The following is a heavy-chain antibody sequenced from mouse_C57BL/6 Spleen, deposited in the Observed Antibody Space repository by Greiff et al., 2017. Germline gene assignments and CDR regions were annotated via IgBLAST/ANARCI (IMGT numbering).Heavy chain of an antibody. D-gene: IGHD2-3*01. Sequence: EVKLVESGGGLVQPGGSMKLSCAASGFTFSDAWMDWVRQSPEKGLEWVAEIRNKANNHATYYAESVKGRFTISRDDSKSSVYLQMNSLRAEDTGIYYCTRHDGYYVFDYWGQGTTLTVSS. J-gene: IGHJ2*01. CDR1: GFTFSDAW. CDR3: TRHDGYYVFDY. V-gene: IGHV6-6*01. CDR2: IRNKANNHAT.